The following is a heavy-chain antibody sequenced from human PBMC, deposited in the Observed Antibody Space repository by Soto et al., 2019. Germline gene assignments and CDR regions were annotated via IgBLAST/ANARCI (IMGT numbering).Heavy chain of an antibody. D-gene: IGHD3-3*01. CDR3: AAPPHYDFWSGFGY. CDR1: GGTFSSYS. CDR2: IIPILGIA. J-gene: IGHJ4*02. Sequence: GASVKVSCKASGGTFSSYSISWVRQAPGQGLEWMGRIIPILGIANYAQKFQGRVTITADKSTSTAYMELSSLRSEDTAVYYCAAPPHYDFWSGFGYWGQGTLVTVSS. V-gene: IGHV1-69*02.